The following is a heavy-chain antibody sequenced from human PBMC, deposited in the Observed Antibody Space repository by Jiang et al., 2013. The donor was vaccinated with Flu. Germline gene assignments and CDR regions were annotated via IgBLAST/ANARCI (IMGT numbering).Heavy chain of an antibody. CDR3: ATNLKARYYYGMDV. CDR2: MDWDDDK. V-gene: IGHV2-70*04. D-gene: IGHD1-14*01. CDR1: GFSLSTSGML. Sequence: KPTQTLTLTRTFSGFSLSTSGMLASWIRQPPGKALEWLARMDWDDDKFYSTSLKTRLTISKDTSKNQVVLTMTNMDPVDTATYYCATNLKARYYYGMDVWGQGTTVTVSS. J-gene: IGHJ6*02.